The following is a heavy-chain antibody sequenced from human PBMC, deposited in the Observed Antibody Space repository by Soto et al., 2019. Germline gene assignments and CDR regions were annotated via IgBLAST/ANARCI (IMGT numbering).Heavy chain of an antibody. CDR1: GFTFSSYP. Sequence: PGGSLGLSCAASGFTFSSYPMGCDRQAPGKGLEWVSAISGSGGSTYYADSVKGRFTISRDNSKNTLYLQMSSLRAEDTAVYYCAFFGRGHRTRILIDY. J-gene: IGHJ4*01. CDR2: ISGSGGST. D-gene: IGHD3-3*01. V-gene: IGHV3-23*01. CDR3: AFFGRGHRTRILIDY.